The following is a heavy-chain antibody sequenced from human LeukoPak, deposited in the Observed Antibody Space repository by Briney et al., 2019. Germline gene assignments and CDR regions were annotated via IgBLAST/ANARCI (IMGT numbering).Heavy chain of an antibody. CDR2: IKQDGSEK. D-gene: IGHD6-19*01. CDR3: ARDLYSSGWFFDY. Sequence: AGGSLRLSCAASGFTFSSYWMSWVRQAPGKGLEWVANIKQDGSEKYYVDSVKGRFTISRDNAKNSLYLQMNSLRAEDTAVYYCARDLYSSGWFFDYWGQGTLVTVSS. CDR1: GFTFSSYW. V-gene: IGHV3-7*01. J-gene: IGHJ4*02.